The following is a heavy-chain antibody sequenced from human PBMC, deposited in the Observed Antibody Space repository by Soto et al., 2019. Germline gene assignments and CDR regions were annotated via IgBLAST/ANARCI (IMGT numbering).Heavy chain of an antibody. V-gene: IGHV4-30-4*01. CDR1: GGSISSGDYY. J-gene: IGHJ5*02. CDR2: IYYSGST. CDR3: ARATAVARLDP. D-gene: IGHD6-19*01. Sequence: PSETLSLTCTVSGGSISSGDYYWSWIRQPPGKGLEWIGYIYYSGSTYYNPSLKSRVTISVDTSKNQFSLKLSSVTAAGTAVYYCARATAVARLDPWGQGSLVTVSS.